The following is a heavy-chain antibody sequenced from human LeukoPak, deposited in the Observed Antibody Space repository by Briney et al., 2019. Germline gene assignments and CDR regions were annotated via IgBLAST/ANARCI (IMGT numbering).Heavy chain of an antibody. V-gene: IGHV1-69*05. J-gene: IGHJ4*02. Sequence: ASVKVSCKASGGTFISYAISWVRQAPGQGLEWMGRIIPIFGTANYAQKFQGRVTITTDESTSTAYMELSSLRSEDTAVYYCARSLKIAAGTESASSPYYFDYWGQGTLVTVSS. CDR2: IIPIFGTA. D-gene: IGHD6-13*01. CDR1: GGTFISYA. CDR3: ARSLKIAAGTESASSPYYFDY.